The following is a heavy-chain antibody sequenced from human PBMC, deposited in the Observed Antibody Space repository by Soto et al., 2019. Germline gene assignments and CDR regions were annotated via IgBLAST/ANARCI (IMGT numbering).Heavy chain of an antibody. Sequence: EVQLVESGGGLVQPGGSLRLSCAASGFTFSSYWMSWVRQSPGKVLEWVANIKQDGSEKYYVDSVKGRFTISRDNAKNSLYLQMNSLRAEETAVYYCARVGVFVWLEPLVQGILVTLSS. V-gene: IGHV3-7*03. J-gene: IGHJ5*02. CDR2: IKQDGSEK. D-gene: IGHD1-26*01. CDR1: GFTFSSYW. CDR3: ARVGVFVWLEP.